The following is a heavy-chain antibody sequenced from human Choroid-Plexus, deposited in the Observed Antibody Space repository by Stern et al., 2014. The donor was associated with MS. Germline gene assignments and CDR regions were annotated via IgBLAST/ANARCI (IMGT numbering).Heavy chain of an antibody. Sequence: QLQLQESGSGLVKPSQTLSLTCSVSGYSITSAAFSWTWIRQAPGKGLEXIGYSFYGGGPRSNPSVRGRVNLSVATAKNQFSLRLNSVTAADTAVYFCARGRSRVHPPLDPWGQGTLVTVSS. CDR3: ARGRSRVHPPLDP. D-gene: IGHD2-2*01. CDR2: SFYGGGP. J-gene: IGHJ5*02. V-gene: IGHV4-30-2*01. CDR1: GYSITSAAFS.